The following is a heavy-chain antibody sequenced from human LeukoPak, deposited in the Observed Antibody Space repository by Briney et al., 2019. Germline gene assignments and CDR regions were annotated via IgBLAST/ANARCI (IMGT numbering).Heavy chain of an antibody. CDR2: ISSSSSYI. Sequence: TPGGSLRLSCAASGFTFSSYSMNWVRQAPGKGLEWVSSISSSSSYIYYADSVKGRFTISRDNAKNSLYLQMNSLRAEDTAVYYCARGAKYCSGGSCYSASDYWGQGTLVTVSS. CDR1: GFTFSSYS. V-gene: IGHV3-21*01. J-gene: IGHJ4*02. CDR3: ARGAKYCSGGSCYSASDY. D-gene: IGHD2-15*01.